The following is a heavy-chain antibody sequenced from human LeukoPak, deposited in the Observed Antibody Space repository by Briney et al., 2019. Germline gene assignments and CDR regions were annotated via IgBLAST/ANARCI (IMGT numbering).Heavy chain of an antibody. D-gene: IGHD3-9*01. J-gene: IGHJ5*02. Sequence: GESLKISCKGVGYDFTNNWIGWVRQMPGKGLEWMGIVYPPDSDVRYSPSFQGQVTISVDKSISTAYLQWNSLKAADTAIYYCARRVLTGSDWFDPWGQGTLVTVTS. CDR2: VYPPDSDV. V-gene: IGHV5-51*01. CDR3: ARRVLTGSDWFDP. CDR1: GYDFTNNW.